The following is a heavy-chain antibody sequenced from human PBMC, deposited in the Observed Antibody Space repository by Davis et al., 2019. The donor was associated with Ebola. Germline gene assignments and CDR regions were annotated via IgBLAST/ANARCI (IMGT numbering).Heavy chain of an antibody. D-gene: IGHD6-6*01. J-gene: IGHJ6*02. Sequence: SETLSPTCTVSGASISSYYWSWIRQPPGKGLEWIGYIYSSGSTNYNPSLKSRVTISVDTSKNQFSLKLSAVTAADTAVYYCAGYSSSSSDLYYYYGMDVWGQGTTVTVSS. CDR1: GASISSYY. V-gene: IGHV4-59*01. CDR3: AGYSSSSSDLYYYYGMDV. CDR2: IYSSGST.